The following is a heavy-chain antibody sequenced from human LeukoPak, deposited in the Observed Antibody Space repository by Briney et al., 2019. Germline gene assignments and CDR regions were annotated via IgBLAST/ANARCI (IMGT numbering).Heavy chain of an antibody. CDR1: GFTFSSYS. J-gene: IGHJ4*02. Sequence: PGGSLRLSCAASGFTFSSYSMNWVRQAPGKGLEWVSYISRSSSTIYYADSVKGRFTISRDNAKYSLYLQMNSLRAEDTAVYYCAKVRGGYVFDHWGQGTLVTVSS. V-gene: IGHV3-48*04. CDR2: ISRSSSTI. D-gene: IGHD3-16*01. CDR3: AKVRGGYVFDH.